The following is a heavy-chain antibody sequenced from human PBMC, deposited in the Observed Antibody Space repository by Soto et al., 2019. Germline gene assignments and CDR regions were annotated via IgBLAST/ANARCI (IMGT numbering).Heavy chain of an antibody. Sequence: GGSLRLSCAASGFTFSSYAMSWVRQAPGKGLEWVSAISGSGGSTYYADSVKGRFTISRDNSKNTLYLQMNSLRAEDTAVYYCAKDGGYCTNGVCPHYYYYYYMDVWGKGTTVTVSS. V-gene: IGHV3-23*01. J-gene: IGHJ6*03. D-gene: IGHD2-8*01. CDR2: ISGSGGST. CDR1: GFTFSSYA. CDR3: AKDGGYCTNGVCPHYYYYYYMDV.